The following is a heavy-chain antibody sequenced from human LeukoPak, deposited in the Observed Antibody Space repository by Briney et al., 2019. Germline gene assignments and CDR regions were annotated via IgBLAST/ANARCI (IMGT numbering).Heavy chain of an antibody. Sequence: PGGSLRLSCAASGFTFTNYAMSWVRQAPGKGLEWVSIISGSGAGTYYADSVKGRFTISRDNYKSTLYLQMNSLRVEDTAVYYCAKAPYSVIYYGPDYWGQGTLVTVSS. V-gene: IGHV3-23*01. CDR3: AKAPYSVIYYGPDY. J-gene: IGHJ4*02. CDR1: GFTFTNYA. D-gene: IGHD1-26*01. CDR2: ISGSGAGT.